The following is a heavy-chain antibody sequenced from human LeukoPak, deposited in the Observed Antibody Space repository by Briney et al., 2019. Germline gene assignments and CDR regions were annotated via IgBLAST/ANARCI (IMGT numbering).Heavy chain of an antibody. CDR1: GLTFSSYG. CDR2: ISYDGSNK. CDR3: LSRRDAFDI. V-gene: IGHV3-30*03. J-gene: IGHJ3*02. D-gene: IGHD6-6*01. Sequence: GGSLRLSCAASGLTFSSYGMHWVRQAPGKGLEWVAVISYDGSNKYYADSVKGRFTISRDNSKNTLYLQMNSLRAEDTAVYYCLSRRDAFDIWGQGTMVTVSS.